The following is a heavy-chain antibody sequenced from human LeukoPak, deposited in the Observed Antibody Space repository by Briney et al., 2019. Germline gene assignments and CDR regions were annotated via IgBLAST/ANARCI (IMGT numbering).Heavy chain of an antibody. Sequence: GGSLRLSCTAPGFTFNNYAMTWVRQAPGKGLEGVSALSGRGDSTYYADSVKGRFTISRDNSKNTLYLHMNSLRAEDTAVYYCAKSMVRGIIIVDFDYWGQGTLVTVSS. CDR3: AKSMVRGIIIVDFDY. V-gene: IGHV3-23*01. CDR1: GFTFNNYA. D-gene: IGHD3-10*01. CDR2: LSGRGDST. J-gene: IGHJ4*02.